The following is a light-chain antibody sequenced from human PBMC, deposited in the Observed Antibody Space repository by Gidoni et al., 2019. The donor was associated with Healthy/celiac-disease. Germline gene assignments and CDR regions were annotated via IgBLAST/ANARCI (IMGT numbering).Light chain of an antibody. CDR1: QSISSY. J-gene: IGKJ2*01. CDR3: QQSYSTLYT. V-gene: IGKV1-39*01. Sequence: DIQMTQSPSSLSASVGDRVTITCRASQSISSYLNWYQQKPGKAHKLLIYAASSLQSGVPSRFSGSASATDFTLTISSLPPEDFVTYYCQQSYSTLYTFGQGTKLEIK. CDR2: AAS.